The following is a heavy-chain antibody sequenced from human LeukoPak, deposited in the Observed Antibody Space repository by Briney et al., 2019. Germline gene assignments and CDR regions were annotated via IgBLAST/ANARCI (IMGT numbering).Heavy chain of an antibody. V-gene: IGHV4-59*01. Sequence: PSETLSLTCSVSGGSMRHSYWTWIRQTPEKGLEWIGYVYDNGNSNSRSSLRSRVSMSVDTSKKEFSLKLSSVTAADTAVYFCARGSRYKPDFFDDWGLGTPVTVSS. CDR2: VYDNGNS. D-gene: IGHD3-3*01. CDR3: ARGSRYKPDFFDD. J-gene: IGHJ4*02. CDR1: GGSMRHSY.